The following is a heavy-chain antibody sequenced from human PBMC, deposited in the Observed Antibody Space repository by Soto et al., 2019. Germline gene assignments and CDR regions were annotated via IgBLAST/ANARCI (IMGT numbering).Heavy chain of an antibody. CDR3: ALGLAALPVFDCDF. CDR2: IYWNDDK. CDR1: GISLSTSGAG. D-gene: IGHD2-2*01. Sequence: QITWKGSGPTLVNPTQTLTLTCTLFGISLSTSGAGLAWIRQSPGKALEWLALIYWNDDKQYSPSLKSRLTSTKDTSKGHAVRTTGNRDAMHTAKYYCALGLAALPVFDCDFWGQGTVVAVS. J-gene: IGHJ3*01. V-gene: IGHV2-5*01.